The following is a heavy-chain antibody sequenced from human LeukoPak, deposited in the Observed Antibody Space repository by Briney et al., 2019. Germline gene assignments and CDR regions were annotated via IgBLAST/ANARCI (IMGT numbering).Heavy chain of an antibody. CDR3: AKDTSGWSLT. J-gene: IGHJ5*02. CDR1: GIAFSGYE. V-gene: IGHV3-48*03. D-gene: IGHD6-19*01. CDR2: ISDTGGAI. Sequence: GGSLRLSCAASGIAFSGYEMYWVRQAPGKGLEWISYISDTGGAIHYADSVKGRFTISRDNAKNSLYLQMNSLRAEDTAVYYCAKDTSGWSLTWGQGTLVTVSS.